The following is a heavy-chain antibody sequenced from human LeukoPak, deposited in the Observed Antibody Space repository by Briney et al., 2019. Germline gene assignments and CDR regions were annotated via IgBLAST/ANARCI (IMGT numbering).Heavy chain of an antibody. CDR3: AKDALPSYYDSGGYPYGMDV. CDR2: ISYDGSNK. D-gene: IGHD3-22*01. Sequence: GGSLRLSCAASGFTFSSYGMHWVRQAPGKGLEWVAVISYDGSNKYYADSVKGRFTISRDNSKNTLYLQMNSLRAEDTAVYYCAKDALPSYYDSGGYPYGMDVWGQGTTVTVSS. CDR1: GFTFSSYG. V-gene: IGHV3-30*18. J-gene: IGHJ6*02.